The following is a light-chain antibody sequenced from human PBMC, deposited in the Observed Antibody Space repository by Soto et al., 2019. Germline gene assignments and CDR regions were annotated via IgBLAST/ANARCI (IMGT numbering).Light chain of an antibody. CDR2: DVS. CDR1: SSEVGGYNY. Sequence: QSVLTQPRSVSGSPGQAVTISCTGNSSEVGGYNYVSWYQQHPGKAPKLMIYDVSKRPSGVPDRFSGSKSGNTASLTISGLQAEDEADYYCCSYAGSYTYVFGTG. V-gene: IGLV2-11*01. CDR3: CSYAGSYTYV. J-gene: IGLJ1*01.